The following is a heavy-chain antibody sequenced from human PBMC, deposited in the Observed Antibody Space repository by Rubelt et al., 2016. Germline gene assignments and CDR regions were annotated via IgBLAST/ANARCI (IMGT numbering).Heavy chain of an antibody. CDR2: INQDGSEK. Sequence: EVQLLESGGGLVQTGGSLRLSCAASEFTFSSYWMSWVRQAPGKGMEWVANINQDGSEKNYVESVEGRFTVSRDKAENSLPLQINSLRAADPAVYYCARGGSRVFDYWGQGILVTVSS. D-gene: IGHD3-10*01. V-gene: IGHV3-7*05. CDR1: EFTFSSYW. J-gene: IGHJ4*02. CDR3: ARGGSRVFDY.